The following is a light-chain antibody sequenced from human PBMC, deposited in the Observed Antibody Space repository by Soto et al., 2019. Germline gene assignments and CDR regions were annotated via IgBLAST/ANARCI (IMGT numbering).Light chain of an antibody. CDR3: SSYKSSNTYV. Sequence: QSALTQPASVSGSPGQSITISCTGTSSDVGGYNYVSWYQQYPGKAPKLMIYDVSNRPSGVSDRFSGSKSGNTASLTISGLQAEDEADCYCSSYKSSNTYVFGTGTKLTVL. V-gene: IGLV2-14*01. CDR2: DVS. J-gene: IGLJ1*01. CDR1: SSDVGGYNY.